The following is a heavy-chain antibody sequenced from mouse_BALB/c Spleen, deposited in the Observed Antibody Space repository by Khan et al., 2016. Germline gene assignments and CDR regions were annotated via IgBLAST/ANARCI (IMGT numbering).Heavy chain of an antibody. CDR2: INPNTGYA. CDR3: ASRGSTMSMGVSY. CDR1: GYTFTNYW. D-gene: IGHD2-4*01. J-gene: IGHJ3*01. V-gene: IGHV1-7*01. Sequence: QVQLQQSGAELAKPGASVKMSCKASGYTFTNYWMYWVKQRPGQGLEWIGYINPNTGYAEYNQRFKAKPTLTADKSSSTAYMQLSSLTSAECAVYYCASRGSTMSMGVSYWSQGTLVTVSA.